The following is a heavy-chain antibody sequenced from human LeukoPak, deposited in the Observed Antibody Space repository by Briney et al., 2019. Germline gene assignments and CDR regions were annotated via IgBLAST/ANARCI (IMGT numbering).Heavy chain of an antibody. CDR2: IYHSGST. D-gene: IGHD2-2*02. Sequence: SETLSLTCAVSGYFISRGYYWGWIRQPPGKGLEWIGSIYHSGSTYYNPSLKSRVTISVDTSKNQFSLKLSSVTAADTAVYYCARPPYCSSTSCYRAWFDPWGQGTLVTVSS. V-gene: IGHV4-38-2*01. J-gene: IGHJ5*02. CDR3: ARPPYCSSTSCYRAWFDP. CDR1: GYFISRGYY.